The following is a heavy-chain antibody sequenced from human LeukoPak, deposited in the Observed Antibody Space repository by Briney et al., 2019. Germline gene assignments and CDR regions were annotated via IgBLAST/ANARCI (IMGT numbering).Heavy chain of an antibody. Sequence: SEALSLTCAVYGGSFSGYYWSWIRQPPGKGLEWIGEINHSGSTNYNPSLKSRVTISVDTSKNQFSLKLSSVTAADTAVYYCARAVPFYSSWYASYYYYMDVWGKGTTVTVSS. V-gene: IGHV4-34*01. CDR3: ARAVPFYSSWYASYYYYMDV. D-gene: IGHD6-13*01. CDR1: GGSFSGYY. CDR2: INHSGST. J-gene: IGHJ6*03.